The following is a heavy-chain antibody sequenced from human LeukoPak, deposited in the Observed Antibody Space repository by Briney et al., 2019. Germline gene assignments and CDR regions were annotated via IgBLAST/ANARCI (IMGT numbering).Heavy chain of an antibody. V-gene: IGHV3-48*01. CDR2: ISSSSSTI. CDR1: GFTFSSYS. Sequence: HPGGSLRLSCAASGFTFSSYSMNWVRQAPGKGLEWVSYISSSSSTIYYADSVKGRFTISRDNAKNSLYLQMNSLRAEDTAVYYCAKPGGTYYYDSSGINWFDPWGQGTLVTVSS. J-gene: IGHJ5*02. D-gene: IGHD3-22*01. CDR3: AKPGGTYYYDSSGINWFDP.